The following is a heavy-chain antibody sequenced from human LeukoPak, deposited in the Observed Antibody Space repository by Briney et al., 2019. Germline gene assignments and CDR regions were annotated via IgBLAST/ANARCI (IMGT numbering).Heavy chain of an antibody. CDR2: INHSGST. Sequence: SETLSLACAVYGGSFSGYYWSWIRQPPGKGLEWIGEINHSGSTNYNPSLKSRVTVSVDTSKNQFSLKLSSVTAADTAVYYCARRGITMVRGVISAPDYWGQGTLVTVSS. V-gene: IGHV4-34*01. CDR3: ARRGITMVRGVISAPDY. CDR1: GGSFSGYY. D-gene: IGHD3-10*01. J-gene: IGHJ4*02.